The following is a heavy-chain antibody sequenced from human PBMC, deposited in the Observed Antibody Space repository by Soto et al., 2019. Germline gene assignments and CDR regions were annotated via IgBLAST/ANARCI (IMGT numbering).Heavy chain of an antibody. V-gene: IGHV4-59*01. CDR3: VRANYFDF. CDR1: GGSISSYY. J-gene: IGHJ4*02. Sequence: PSETLSLTCTVSGGSISSYYWSWIRQPPGKGLEWIGSIYYRGSANNNPSLKNRLTISVDTSMNQFSLKLSSVTAADTAIYYCVRANYFDFWGQGTLVTVSS. CDR2: IYYRGSA.